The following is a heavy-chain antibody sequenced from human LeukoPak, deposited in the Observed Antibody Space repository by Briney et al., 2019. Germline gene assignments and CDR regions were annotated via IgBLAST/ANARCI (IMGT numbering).Heavy chain of an antibody. CDR2: IYYSGSI. CDR1: GGSISSSSYY. Sequence: SENLSLTCTVSGGSISSSSYYWGWIRQPPGKGLEWIGYIYYSGSINYNPSLKSRVIISVDKSKNQFSLKLTSVTAADTAVYYCARDSAAGVTYNWFDPWGQGTLVTVSS. J-gene: IGHJ5*02. D-gene: IGHD6-13*01. V-gene: IGHV4-61*05. CDR3: ARDSAAGVTYNWFDP.